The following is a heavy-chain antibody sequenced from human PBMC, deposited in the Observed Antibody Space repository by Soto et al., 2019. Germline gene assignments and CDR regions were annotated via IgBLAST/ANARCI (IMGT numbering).Heavy chain of an antibody. Sequence: HPGGSLRLSCAASGFTFSTYGMHWVRQAPGKGLEWVAVIWYHGSNKYYADSVKGRFTISRDNSKNTLYLQMNSLGAEDTAVYYCARDRGTYCGGDCYSGMDVWGQGTSVTVSS. J-gene: IGHJ6*02. V-gene: IGHV3-33*01. CDR2: IWYHGSNK. CDR3: ARDRGTYCGGDCYSGMDV. D-gene: IGHD2-21*02. CDR1: GFTFSTYG.